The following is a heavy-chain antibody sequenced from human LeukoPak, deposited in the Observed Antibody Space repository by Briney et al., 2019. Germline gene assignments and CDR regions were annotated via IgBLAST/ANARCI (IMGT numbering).Heavy chain of an antibody. CDR3: AKYGSGTY. J-gene: IGHJ4*02. D-gene: IGHD3-10*01. V-gene: IGHV4-39*01. CDR1: GGSLSSSRYY. CDR2: IFYTGTT. Sequence: PSGTLSLTCSVSGGSLSSSRYYWAWIRQPPGKGLEWIGTIFYTGTTDYNPSLNSRVTISIDTSKNQFSLKLGSVTARDSAFYYWAKYGSGTYWGQGTMVTVSS.